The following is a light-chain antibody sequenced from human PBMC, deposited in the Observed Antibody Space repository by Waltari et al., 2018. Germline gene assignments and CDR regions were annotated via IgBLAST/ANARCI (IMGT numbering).Light chain of an antibody. CDR1: QNIGTY. CDR3: QQTYSLPGT. CDR2: TAS. V-gene: IGKV1-39*01. Sequence: DIQLTQSPSSLSASLGDSVTITCRASQNIGTYLNWYQQRPGEAPNLLIYTASNLHHGVPSRFSGSFSGTDFTLTVSSLQPEDFATFYCQQTYSLPGTFGGGTRVELK. J-gene: IGKJ4*01.